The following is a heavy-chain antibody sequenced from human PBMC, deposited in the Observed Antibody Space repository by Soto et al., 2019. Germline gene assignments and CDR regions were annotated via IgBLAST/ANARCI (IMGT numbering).Heavy chain of an antibody. D-gene: IGHD5-18*01. J-gene: IGHJ6*02. CDR2: IGTAGDT. CDR3: ARVKHTATSEDYYGMDV. V-gene: IGHV3-13*01. CDR1: GFTFSSYD. Sequence: PGGSLRLSCAASGFTFSSYDMHWVRQATGKGLEWVSAIGTAGDTYYPGSVKGRFTISRENAKNSLYLQMNSLRAGDTAVYYCARVKHTATSEDYYGMDVWGQGTTVTVSS.